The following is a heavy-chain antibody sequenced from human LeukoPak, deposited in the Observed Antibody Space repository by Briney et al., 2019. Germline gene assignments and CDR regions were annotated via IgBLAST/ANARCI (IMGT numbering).Heavy chain of an antibody. CDR1: GFTFSYYS. Sequence: GGSLRLSCAASGFTFSYYSMNWVRQAPGKGLEWVSSISSSSSYIYYADSVKGRFTISRDNAKNSLYLQMNSLRAEVTAVYYCARVNAVTTDPYYYGMDVWGQGTTVTVSS. CDR3: ARVNAVTTDPYYYGMDV. D-gene: IGHD4-17*01. V-gene: IGHV3-21*01. J-gene: IGHJ6*02. CDR2: ISSSSSYI.